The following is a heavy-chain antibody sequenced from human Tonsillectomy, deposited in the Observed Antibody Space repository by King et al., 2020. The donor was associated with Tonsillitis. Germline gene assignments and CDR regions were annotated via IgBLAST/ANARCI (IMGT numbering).Heavy chain of an antibody. V-gene: IGHV1-69*04. D-gene: IGHD6-13*01. Sequence: VQLVQSGAEVKKPGSSVKVSCKASGGTFSSYAISWVRQAPGQGLEWMGRIIPILGIANYAQKFQGRVTITADKSTSTAYMELSSLRSEDTAVYYCASAIAAAGSQPLDYWGQGTLVTVSS. CDR3: ASAIAAAGSQPLDY. CDR1: GGTFSSYA. J-gene: IGHJ4*02. CDR2: IIPILGIA.